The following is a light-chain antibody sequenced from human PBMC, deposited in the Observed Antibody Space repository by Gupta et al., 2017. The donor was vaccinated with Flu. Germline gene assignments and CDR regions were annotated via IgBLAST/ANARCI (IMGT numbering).Light chain of an antibody. J-gene: IGKJ2*03. CDR2: KAS. Sequence: DIQMTQFPSTLSASVGDRVTITCRASQSISTWLAWYQQKPGKAPKVLIYKASRLESGVPSRFSGSGSGTEFTLTISSLQPDDFATYYCQHENSSPYSFGQGTKLEIK. V-gene: IGKV1-5*03. CDR1: QSISTW. CDR3: QHENSSPYS.